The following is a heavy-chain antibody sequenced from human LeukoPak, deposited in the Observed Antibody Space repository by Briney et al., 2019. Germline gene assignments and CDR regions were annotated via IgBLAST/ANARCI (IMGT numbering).Heavy chain of an antibody. CDR3: AKILNAMYFDL. Sequence: GGSLRLSCAASEFTLSSYAMNWVRQAPGKGLEWVSTISGTTYYADSVKGRFSISRDDSQNMLFLQMDNLRADDTAVYYCAKILNAMYFDLWGRGTLVTVSS. CDR1: EFTLSSYA. CDR2: ISGTT. D-gene: IGHD2-2*01. J-gene: IGHJ2*01. V-gene: IGHV3-23*01.